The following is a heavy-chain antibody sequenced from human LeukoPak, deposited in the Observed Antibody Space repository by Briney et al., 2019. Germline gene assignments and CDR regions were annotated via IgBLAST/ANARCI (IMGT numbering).Heavy chain of an antibody. D-gene: IGHD7-27*01. CDR1: GYTFTSYY. Sequence: ASVKVSCKASGYTFTSYYMHWVRQAPGQGLEWMGIINPSGGSTSYAQKFQGRVTMTTDTSTSTAYMELRSLTSDDTAVYYCAREEMGTTDYWGQGTLVTVSS. CDR3: AREEMGTTDY. CDR2: INPSGGST. V-gene: IGHV1-46*01. J-gene: IGHJ4*02.